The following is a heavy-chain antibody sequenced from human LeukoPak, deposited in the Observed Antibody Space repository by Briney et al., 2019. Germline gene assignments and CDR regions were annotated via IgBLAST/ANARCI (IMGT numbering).Heavy chain of an antibody. D-gene: IGHD3-10*01. V-gene: IGHV3-23*01. Sequence: GGPLRLSCAASGFTFSNYAMTWVRQAPGKGLEWISTISDSGDSTYYADSVKGRFTISRDNSKYTLYLQMNSLRAEDTAVYYCAKYYYGSGSPIFDYWGQGTLVTVSS. CDR3: AKYYYGSGSPIFDY. CDR2: ISDSGDST. CDR1: GFTFSNYA. J-gene: IGHJ4*02.